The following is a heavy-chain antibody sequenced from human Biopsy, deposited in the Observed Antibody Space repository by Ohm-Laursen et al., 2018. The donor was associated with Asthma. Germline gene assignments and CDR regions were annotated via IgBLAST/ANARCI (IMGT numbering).Heavy chain of an antibody. J-gene: IGHJ4*02. CDR3: ASPVNRAFGGYEWAAVFDY. CDR2: THYSGST. V-gene: IGHV4-39*01. D-gene: IGHD5-12*01. CDR1: GASIRGSGSY. Sequence: SDTLSLTCTVSGASIRGSGSYWAWIRQAPGKGPEWIGTTHYSGSTFYKPSLRSRVTMSLDTSTNQFSLGLRSVTATDTAVYYCASPVNRAFGGYEWAAVFDYWGQGALVTVSS.